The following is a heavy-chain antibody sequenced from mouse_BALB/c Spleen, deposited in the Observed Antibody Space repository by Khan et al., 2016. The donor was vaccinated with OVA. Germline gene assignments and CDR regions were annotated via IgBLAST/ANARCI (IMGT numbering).Heavy chain of an antibody. CDR1: GFSLTDYG. Sequence: QVQLKESGPGLVAPSQSLSITCTVSGFSLTDYGVSWIRQPPGKGLEWLGAIWGGGSTYYNSGLKSRLSISKDNSKSQVFLKMNSLQIDDTAMYYCAKVDYGSSSFYYWGQGTTLTVSS. CDR2: IWGGGST. V-gene: IGHV2-6-5*01. J-gene: IGHJ2*01. D-gene: IGHD1-1*01. CDR3: AKVDYGSSSFYY.